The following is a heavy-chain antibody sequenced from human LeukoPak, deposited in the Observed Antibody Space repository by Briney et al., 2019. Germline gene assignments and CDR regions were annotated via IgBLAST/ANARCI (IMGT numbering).Heavy chain of an antibody. CDR3: ARRDGYNSFDS. V-gene: IGHV3-7*05. J-gene: IGHJ4*02. Sequence: PGGSLRLSCAASGFTFTDYWMSWVRQAPGKGLEWVANLKHDGGEKYYVDSVKGRFTISRDNAKNSLYLQMNSLRAEDTAVYYCARRDGYNSFDSWGQGTLVTVSS. CDR2: LKHDGGEK. D-gene: IGHD5-24*01. CDR1: GFTFTDYW.